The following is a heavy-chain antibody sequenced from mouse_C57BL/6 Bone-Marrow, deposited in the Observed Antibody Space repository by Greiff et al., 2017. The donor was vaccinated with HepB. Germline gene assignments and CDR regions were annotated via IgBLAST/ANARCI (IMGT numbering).Heavy chain of an antibody. CDR3: ARTGGDY. Sequence: QVQLQQSGAELVKPGASVKLSCKASGYTFTSYWMQWVKQRPGQGLEWIGEIDPSDSYTNYNQKFKGKATLTVDTSSSTAYMQLSSLTSEDSAVYYCARTGGDYWGQGTTLTVSS. CDR2: IDPSDSYT. CDR1: GYTFTSYW. J-gene: IGHJ2*01. V-gene: IGHV1-50*01.